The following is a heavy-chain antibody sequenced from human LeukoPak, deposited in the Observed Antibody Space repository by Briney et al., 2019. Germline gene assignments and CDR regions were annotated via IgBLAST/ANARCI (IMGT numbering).Heavy chain of an antibody. CDR1: GYKFINYW. D-gene: IGHD6-6*01. V-gene: IGHV5-51*01. J-gene: IGHJ4*02. CDR2: IHPGDSET. CDR3: ARLSSGAIIPRSHFDY. Sequence: GESLKISCKASGYKFINYWIGWVRQMPGKGPECLGIIHPGDSETRYSPSFEGQVTISADKSITTAYLHWSSLRASDTAIYFRARLSSGAIIPRSHFDYWGQGTLVTVSS.